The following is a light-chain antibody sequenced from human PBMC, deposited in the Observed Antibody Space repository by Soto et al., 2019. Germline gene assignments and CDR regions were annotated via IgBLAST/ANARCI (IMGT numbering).Light chain of an antibody. V-gene: IGKV1-5*03. CDR2: KAS. Sequence: DIQMTQSPGTLSASVGDRVTITCRASQSIETSLAWYRQRPGKAPKLLIFKASTLQSGVPSRFSGSGSGTEFTLTITSLQPDDFASYYCQQYHRYSYSFGQGTRLEI. J-gene: IGKJ2*03. CDR1: QSIETS. CDR3: QQYHRYSYS.